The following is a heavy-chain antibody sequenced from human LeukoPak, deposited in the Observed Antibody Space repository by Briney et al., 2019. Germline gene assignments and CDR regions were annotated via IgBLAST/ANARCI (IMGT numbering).Heavy chain of an antibody. J-gene: IGHJ4*02. D-gene: IGHD4-17*01. V-gene: IGHV3-74*01. CDR3: AKDRLSNGDPAAY. Sequence: PGGSLRLSCAASGFTFSNYWMHWVRQAPGKGLVWVSRINTDGSFTNYADSVKGRFTISRDNAKNTLYLQMNSLRAEDTAVYYCAKDRLSNGDPAAYWGQGTLVTVSS. CDR1: GFTFSNYW. CDR2: INTDGSFT.